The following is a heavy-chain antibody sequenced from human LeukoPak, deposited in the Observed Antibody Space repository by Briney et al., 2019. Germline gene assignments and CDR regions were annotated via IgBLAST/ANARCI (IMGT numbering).Heavy chain of an antibody. Sequence: PGGSLRLSCAASGFTFSSYSMNWVRQAPGEGLVWVSRIDSDGSPTTYADSVEGRFTISRDNAKNTLYLQMNSLRAEDTAVYYCAREAQQFWSVGAMDVWGQGTAVSVSS. CDR1: GFTFSSYS. V-gene: IGHV3-74*01. CDR3: AREAQQFWSVGAMDV. CDR2: IDSDGSPT. D-gene: IGHD3-3*01. J-gene: IGHJ6*02.